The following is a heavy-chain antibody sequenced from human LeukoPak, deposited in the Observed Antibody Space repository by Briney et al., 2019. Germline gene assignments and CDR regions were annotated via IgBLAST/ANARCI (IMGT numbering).Heavy chain of an antibody. V-gene: IGHV4-59*01. J-gene: IGHJ6*02. CDR1: GGSIRSYY. Sequence: SETLSLTCTVSGGSIRSYYWSWIRQPPGKRLEWIGYISDSGSTNYNPSLKSRVTISVDTPKSQFSLKLSSVTAADTAVYYCARDRNYYGSGSYKTYYYYGMDVWGQGTTVTVSS. CDR3: ARDRNYYGSGSYKTYYYYGMDV. D-gene: IGHD3-10*01. CDR2: ISDSGST.